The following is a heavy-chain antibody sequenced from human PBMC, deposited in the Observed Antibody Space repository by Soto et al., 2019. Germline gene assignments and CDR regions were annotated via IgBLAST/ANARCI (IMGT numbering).Heavy chain of an antibody. Sequence: QVQLQESGPGLVKPSETLSLPCTVSGGSITSNYWSWIRQPPGKGLEWIGYLSLSGSTSYNPSLKSRVSISRDTSRNQFFLKLTSVTAADTAVYYCARGEGVSGVRENWFDPWGQGTLVTVSS. CDR1: GGSITSNY. V-gene: IGHV4-4*08. CDR3: ARGEGVSGVRENWFDP. CDR2: LSLSGST. J-gene: IGHJ5*02. D-gene: IGHD6-25*01.